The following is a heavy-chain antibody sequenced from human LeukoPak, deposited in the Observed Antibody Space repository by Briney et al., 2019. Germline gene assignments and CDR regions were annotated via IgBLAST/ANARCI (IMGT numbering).Heavy chain of an antibody. J-gene: IGHJ4*02. CDR1: GFTFSNYA. CDR2: ISYAGRNK. V-gene: IGHV3-30*04. D-gene: IGHD3-16*01. Sequence: GGSLRLSCAASGFTFSNYAMHWVRQAPGKGLEWVAGISYAGRNKYYTDSVKGRFTVSRDDSKHTLYLQMNSLRAEDTAMYYCARDWAYYFDYWGQGTLVTVSS. CDR3: ARDWAYYFDY.